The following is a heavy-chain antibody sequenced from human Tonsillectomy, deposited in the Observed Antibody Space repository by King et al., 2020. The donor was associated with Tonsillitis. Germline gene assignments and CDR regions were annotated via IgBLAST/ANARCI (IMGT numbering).Heavy chain of an antibody. J-gene: IGHJ3*02. Sequence: QLVESGGGVVQPGRSLRLSCAASGFTFSSYAMHWVRQAPGKGLEWVAVISYDGSNKYYADSVKGRITISRDNSKNTLYLQMNSLRAEDTAVYYCARVVNYYYDSSGYYFGAFDIWGQGTMVTVSS. V-gene: IGHV3-30*04. CDR2: ISYDGSNK. CDR3: ARVVNYYYDSSGYYFGAFDI. CDR1: GFTFSSYA. D-gene: IGHD3-22*01.